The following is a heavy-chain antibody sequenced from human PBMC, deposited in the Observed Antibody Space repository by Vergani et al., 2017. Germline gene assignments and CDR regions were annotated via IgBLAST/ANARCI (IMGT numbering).Heavy chain of an antibody. D-gene: IGHD5-18*01. J-gene: IGHJ4*02. CDR2: IIPIFGRA. CDR3: ARGGYSYGYLIDY. CDR1: GGTFRNYA. Sequence: QVQLVQSGAEVKKPGSSVKVSCKASGGTFRNYAISWVRQAPGQGLEWMGGIIPIFGRANYAQKFQGRVTITRNTSISTAYMELSSLRSEDTAVYYCARGGYSYGYLIDYWGQGTLVTVSS. V-gene: IGHV1-69*05.